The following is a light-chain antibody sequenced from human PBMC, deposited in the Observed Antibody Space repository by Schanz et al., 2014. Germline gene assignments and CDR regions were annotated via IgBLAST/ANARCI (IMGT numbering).Light chain of an antibody. CDR2: VDT. CDR1: RPSFGLYPL. J-gene: IGLJ3*02. CDR3: CSYAGSTNLR. Sequence: SGLTQPASVSGSPGQSITVYFPLPRPSFGLYPLFSWYQQHPGKAPKLIIYVDTQRPSGVPDRFSGSKSGNTASLTISGLQAEDEADYYCCSYAGSTNLRFGGGTKVTVL. V-gene: IGLV2-23*01.